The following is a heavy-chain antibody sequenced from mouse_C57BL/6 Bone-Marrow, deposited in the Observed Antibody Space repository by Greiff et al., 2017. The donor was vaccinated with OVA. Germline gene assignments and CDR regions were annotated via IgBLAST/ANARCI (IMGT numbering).Heavy chain of an antibody. J-gene: IGHJ4*01. V-gene: IGHV1-52*01. CDR3: ARQGLYYYAMDY. CDR1: GYTFTSYW. CDR2: IDPSDSET. Sequence: QVQLQQPGAELVRPGSSVKLSCKASGYTFTSYWMHWVKQRPIQGLEWIGNIDPSDSETHYNQKFKDKATLTVDKSSSTAYMQLSSLTSEDSAVYYCARQGLYYYAMDYWGQGTSVTVSS.